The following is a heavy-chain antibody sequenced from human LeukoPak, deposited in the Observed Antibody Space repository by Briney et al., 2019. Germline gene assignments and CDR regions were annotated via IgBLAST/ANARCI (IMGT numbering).Heavy chain of an antibody. CDR2: ISWTSGSI. V-gene: IGHV3-9*01. D-gene: IGHD5-18*01. J-gene: IGHJ4*02. CDR3: ARVVDTAMVYFDY. CDR1: GFTFDDYA. Sequence: SLRLSCAASGFTFDDYAMHWVRQAPGKGLEWVSGISWTSGSIGYADSVKGRFTISRDNAKNTLYLQMNSLRAEDTAVYYCARVVDTAMVYFDYWGQGTLVTVSS.